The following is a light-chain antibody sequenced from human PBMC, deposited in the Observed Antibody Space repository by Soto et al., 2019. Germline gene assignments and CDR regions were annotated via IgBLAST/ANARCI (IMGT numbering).Light chain of an antibody. CDR3: QQSYTSPVN. J-gene: IGKJ4*01. Sequence: IQLTQSPSSMSAYVASIVTVTCRASQGISSYLTWYQQKPGKAPRLLIYAASTLQSGVPSRFSGSGSGTDFTLTISSLQPEDFGTYYCQQSYTSPVNFGGGNTGAIK. CDR2: AAS. V-gene: IGKV1-9*01. CDR1: QGISSY.